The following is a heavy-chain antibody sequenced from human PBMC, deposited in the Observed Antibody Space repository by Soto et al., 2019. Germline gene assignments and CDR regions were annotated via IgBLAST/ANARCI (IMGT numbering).Heavy chain of an antibody. CDR1: GFAVSNTY. D-gene: IGHD2-15*01. V-gene: IGHV3-53*01. CDR2: IYSDGTT. Sequence: EVHLVESGGGSIQPGGSLTLSCAASGFAVSNTYMSWVRQATGRGLVWVSFIYSDGTTCYADSVKGRFTISRDTSKNTLSLQMNSLRAEDTAVYYCARDCSGGSCYPALGAWGQGTLVTVSS. CDR3: ARDCSGGSCYPALGA. J-gene: IGHJ5*02.